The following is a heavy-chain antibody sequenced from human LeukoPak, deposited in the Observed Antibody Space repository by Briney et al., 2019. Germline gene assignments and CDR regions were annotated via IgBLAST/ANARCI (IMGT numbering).Heavy chain of an antibody. Sequence: SETLSPTCTVSGYSISSGYYWGWIRQPPGKGLEWIGSIYHSGSTYYNPSLKSRVTISVDTSKNQFSLKLSSVTAANTAVYYCARVDDIVGFLSFDYWGQGTLVTVSS. J-gene: IGHJ4*02. CDR3: ARVDDIVGFLSFDY. CDR1: GYSISSGYY. CDR2: IYHSGST. D-gene: IGHD5-12*01. V-gene: IGHV4-38-2*02.